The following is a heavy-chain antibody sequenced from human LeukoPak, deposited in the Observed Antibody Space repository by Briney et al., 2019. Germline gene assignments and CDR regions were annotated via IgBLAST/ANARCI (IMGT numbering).Heavy chain of an antibody. CDR3: ARQVSREGHFDY. J-gene: IGHJ4*02. CDR1: GFTSNNYW. D-gene: IGHD1-26*01. CDR2: IKEDTSQK. V-gene: IGHV3-7*01. Sequence: PAGYLTLSCAASGFTSNNYWMRWVRQGPGKGLEWVAHIKEDTSQKYYVGSVEGRFTISRDNARNSLYLQMNSLRGEDTAVYFCARQVSREGHFDYWGQGALVTVSS.